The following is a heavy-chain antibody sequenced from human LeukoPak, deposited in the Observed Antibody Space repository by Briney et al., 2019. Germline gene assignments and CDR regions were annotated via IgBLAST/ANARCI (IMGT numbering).Heavy chain of an antibody. D-gene: IGHD6-13*01. Sequence: PSETLSLTCTVSGYSISSGYYWGWIRQPPGKGLEWLASIYHSGTIYYNPSLKSRVTISVDTSKNQFSLRLTSVTAADTAVYYCARGLGRQQLVSPFDYWGQGTLVTVSS. J-gene: IGHJ4*02. CDR3: ARGLGRQQLVSPFDY. CDR2: IYHSGTI. V-gene: IGHV4-38-2*02. CDR1: GYSISSGYY.